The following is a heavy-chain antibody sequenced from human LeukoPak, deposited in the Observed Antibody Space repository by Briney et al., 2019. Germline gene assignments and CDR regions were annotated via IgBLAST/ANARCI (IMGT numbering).Heavy chain of an antibody. V-gene: IGHV4-4*07. J-gene: IGHJ4*02. CDR1: GGSISSYY. CDR3: ARDGDDYGDYRIFDY. CDR2: IYTSGST. D-gene: IGHD4-17*01. Sequence: SETLSLTCTVSGGSISSYYWSWIRQPAGKGLEWIGRIYTSGSTNYNPSLKSRVTMSVDRSKNLFSLKLSSVTAADTAVYYCARDGDDYGDYRIFDYWGQGTLVTVSS.